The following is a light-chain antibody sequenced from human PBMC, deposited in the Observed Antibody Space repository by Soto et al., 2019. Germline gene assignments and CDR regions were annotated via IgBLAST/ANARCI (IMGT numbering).Light chain of an antibody. CDR1: QSLLHSNGYNY. CDR2: LGS. J-gene: IGKJ5*01. V-gene: IGKV2-28*01. CDR3: LRHNSYPIT. Sequence: DIVMTQSPLSLPVTPGEPASISCRSSQSLLHSNGYNYLDWYLQKPGQSPQLLIYLGSNRASGVPDRFSGSGSGTEFTLTISSLQPEDFATYYCLRHNSYPITFGQGTRLEIK.